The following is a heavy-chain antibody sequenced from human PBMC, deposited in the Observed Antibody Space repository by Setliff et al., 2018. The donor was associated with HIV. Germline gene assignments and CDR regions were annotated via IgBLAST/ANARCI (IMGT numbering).Heavy chain of an antibody. CDR2: FFYSGST. D-gene: IGHD6-6*01. V-gene: IGHV4-39*01. Sequence: PSETLSLTCTVSGGPISSSNYYWGWIRQPPGKGLEWIGSFFYSGSTYHNPSLKSRVTISVDTSKNQFSLKLSSVTAADTAVYYCARLVGGDSSSSFFFDYWGQGTLVTVSS. CDR3: ARLVGGDSSSSFFFDY. J-gene: IGHJ4*02. CDR1: GGPISSSNYY.